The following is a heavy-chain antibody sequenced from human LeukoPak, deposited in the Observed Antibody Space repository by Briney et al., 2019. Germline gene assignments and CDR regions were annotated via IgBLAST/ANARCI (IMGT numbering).Heavy chain of an antibody. V-gene: IGHV3-23*01. CDR1: GFTFSSYA. Sequence: PGGSLRLSCAASGFTFSSYAMSWVRQAPGKGLEWVSAISGSGGTGTYYADSVKGRFTISRDNSKNTVYLQMNSLRAEDTAVYYCAKNPDIVATYNYFDYWGQGTLVTVSS. J-gene: IGHJ4*02. D-gene: IGHD5-12*01. CDR3: AKNPDIVATYNYFDY. CDR2: ISGSGGTGT.